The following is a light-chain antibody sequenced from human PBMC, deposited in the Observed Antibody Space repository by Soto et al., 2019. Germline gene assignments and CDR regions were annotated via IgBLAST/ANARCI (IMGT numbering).Light chain of an antibody. J-gene: IGKJ1*01. V-gene: IGKV1-27*01. CDR1: QGISNY. CDR2: AAS. Sequence: DIQMTQSPSSLSASVGDRVTITCRASQGISNYLAWYQQKPGKVPKLLIYAASTLQSGGTSRFSGSGAGTDFTLTISRLQPEDVATYYCQKYNSAPIFGQGTKEEIK. CDR3: QKYNSAPI.